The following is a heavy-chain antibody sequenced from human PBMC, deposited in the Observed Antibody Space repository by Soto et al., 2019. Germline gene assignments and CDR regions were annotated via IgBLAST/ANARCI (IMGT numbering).Heavy chain of an antibody. CDR2: ISSSSSYI. D-gene: IGHD3-16*02. Sequence: PGGSLRLSCAASGFTFSSYSINWVRQAPWKGLEWVSSISSSSSYIYYVDSVKGRFTISRDNAQNSLSLQMNSLRAEDTAVYYCARWSYLQEGMDVWGQGTTVTVCS. CDR1: GFTFSSYS. J-gene: IGHJ6*02. V-gene: IGHV3-21*01. CDR3: ARWSYLQEGMDV.